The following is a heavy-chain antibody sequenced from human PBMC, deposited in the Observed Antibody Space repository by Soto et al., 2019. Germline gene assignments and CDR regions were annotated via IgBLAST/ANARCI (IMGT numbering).Heavy chain of an antibody. V-gene: IGHV1-18*01. CDR2: ISAYNGNT. J-gene: IGHJ4*02. CDR1: GYTFTSYG. CDR3: ARPLFGDIVVVPALDY. D-gene: IGHD2-2*01. Sequence: GASVKVSCKASGYTFTSYGISWVRQAPGQGLEWMGWISAYNGNTNYAQKLQGRVTMTTDTSTSTAYMELRSLRSDDTAVYYCARPLFGDIVVVPALDYWGQGTLVTVSS.